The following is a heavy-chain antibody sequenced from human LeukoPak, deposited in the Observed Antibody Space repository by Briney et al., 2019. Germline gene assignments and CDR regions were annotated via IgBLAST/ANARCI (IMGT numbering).Heavy chain of an antibody. Sequence: GGSLRLSCAASGFTFSNYAMSWVRQAPGKGLEWVSVISGSDGSTQYADSVKGRFTISRDNSNNTLYLQMDSLGTEDTAVYYCAKDDWIFSKAFDIWGQGTMVTVSS. CDR3: AKDDWIFSKAFDI. CDR2: ISGSDGST. V-gene: IGHV3-23*01. J-gene: IGHJ3*02. D-gene: IGHD2-2*03. CDR1: GFTFSNYA.